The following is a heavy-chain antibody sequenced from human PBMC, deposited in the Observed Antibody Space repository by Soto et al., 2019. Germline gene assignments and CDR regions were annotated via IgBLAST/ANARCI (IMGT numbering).Heavy chain of an antibody. CDR2: ISSNGSST. CDR1: GFIFSTYV. V-gene: IGHV3-64*02. Sequence: HPGGSLRLSCAASGFIFSTYVMHWVRQAPGKGLEYVSAISSNGSSTYYADSVKGRFTISRDNSKDTLYLQMGSLRPEDMAVYYCAREFGCTTTSCYGYNWFDPWGQGTLVTVSS. J-gene: IGHJ5*02. D-gene: IGHD2-2*01. CDR3: AREFGCTTTSCYGYNWFDP.